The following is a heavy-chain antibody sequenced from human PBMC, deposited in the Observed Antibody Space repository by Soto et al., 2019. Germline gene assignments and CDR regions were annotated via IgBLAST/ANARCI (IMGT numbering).Heavy chain of an antibody. CDR1: GFTFSSYA. Sequence: GGSLRLSCAASGFTFSSYAMSWVRQAPGKGLEWVSAISGSGGSTYYADSVKGRFTISRDNSKNTLYLQMNSLRAEDTAVYYWAKDLRITMIVVVISGFDPWGQGTLVTVSS. D-gene: IGHD3-22*01. CDR3: AKDLRITMIVVVISGFDP. V-gene: IGHV3-23*01. J-gene: IGHJ5*02. CDR2: ISGSGGST.